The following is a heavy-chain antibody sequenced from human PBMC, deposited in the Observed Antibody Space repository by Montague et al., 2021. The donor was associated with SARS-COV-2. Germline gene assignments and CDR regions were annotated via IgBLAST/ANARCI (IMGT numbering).Heavy chain of an antibody. Sequence: SLRLSCAASGFTFSSYAMTWVRQDPGRGLEWVSAVSFGGDLTYTAESVKGRFTISRDNSKNTLYLQMDSLRADDTAVYFCAKDVVVTAIGPQGAFDVWGQGTMVTVSS. V-gene: IGHV3-23*01. CDR1: GFTFSSYA. D-gene: IGHD2-21*02. CDR3: AKDVVVTAIGPQGAFDV. J-gene: IGHJ3*01. CDR2: VSFGGDLT.